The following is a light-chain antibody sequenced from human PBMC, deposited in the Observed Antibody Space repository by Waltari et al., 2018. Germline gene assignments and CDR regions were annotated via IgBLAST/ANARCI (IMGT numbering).Light chain of an antibody. CDR2: GAS. Sequence: EIVLTQSPATLPLSPGERATLSCRASQSVGTYLAWYQQTPGEAPRLLIYGASNRAACIADRCSGSGSGTNFSLTVSGLELEDFAVYYCQKYERLPATFGQGTKVEIK. CDR3: QKYERLPAT. J-gene: IGKJ1*01. V-gene: IGKV3-20*01. CDR1: QSVGTY.